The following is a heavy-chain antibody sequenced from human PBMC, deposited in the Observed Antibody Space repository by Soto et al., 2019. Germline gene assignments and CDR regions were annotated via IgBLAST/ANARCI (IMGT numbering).Heavy chain of an antibody. CDR2: IDPSDSYT. Sequence: GGSLKISCQVAGYGFTRYWISWVSKMPGKGLEWMGRIDPSDSYTNYSPSFQGHVTISADKSISTAYLQWSSLKASDTAMYYCAAPKQLSMGYYYGMDVWGQGT. CDR1: GYGFTRYW. CDR3: AAPKQLSMGYYYGMDV. J-gene: IGHJ6*02. V-gene: IGHV5-10-1*01. D-gene: IGHD2-2*01.